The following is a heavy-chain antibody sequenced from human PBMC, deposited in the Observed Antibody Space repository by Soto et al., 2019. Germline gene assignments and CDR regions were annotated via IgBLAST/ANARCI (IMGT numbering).Heavy chain of an antibody. CDR1: GGSFRGFD. CDR2: VYNSGST. D-gene: IGHD6-13*01. V-gene: IGHV4-59*08. CDR3: AGHRREAVAGYKLDN. Sequence: SETLSLTCAVSGGSFRGFDWTWIRQPPGKGLEWNGYVYNSGSTNYNPSLKSRVTISVDTSKSQFSLTVNSMTAADTAVYYCAGHRREAVAGYKLDNWGQGILVTVSS. J-gene: IGHJ4*02.